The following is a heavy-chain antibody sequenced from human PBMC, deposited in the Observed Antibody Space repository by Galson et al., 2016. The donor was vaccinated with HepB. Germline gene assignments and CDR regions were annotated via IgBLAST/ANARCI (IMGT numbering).Heavy chain of an antibody. D-gene: IGHD2-21*02. Sequence: SLRLSCAGSGFIFSNYDMGWVRQAPGKGLEWVSGIRLSGSSTYYTNSVKGRFTISRDDSKNTLYLQMNSLRDEDTAIYYCAKEGGDCGGGCDSADSFNIWGQGTLVTVSS. CDR1: GFIFSNYD. CDR3: AKEGGDCGGGCDSADSFNI. CDR2: IRLSGSST. V-gene: IGHV3-23*01. J-gene: IGHJ3*02.